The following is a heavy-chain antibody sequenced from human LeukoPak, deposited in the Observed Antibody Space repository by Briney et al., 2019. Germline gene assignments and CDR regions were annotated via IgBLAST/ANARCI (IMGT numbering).Heavy chain of an antibody. V-gene: IGHV4-31*03. J-gene: IGHJ4*02. Sequence: SETLSLTCTVSGASFSSGDQYWNWIRQSPGKGLEWIGSIHPSGMLYNNPSLESRVTISIDTSKNQFSLNLNSVTAADTAVYSCSRGLDSRKLGYWGQGTLVTVSS. CDR1: GASFSSGDQY. D-gene: IGHD3-22*01. CDR2: IHPSGML. CDR3: SRGLDSRKLGY.